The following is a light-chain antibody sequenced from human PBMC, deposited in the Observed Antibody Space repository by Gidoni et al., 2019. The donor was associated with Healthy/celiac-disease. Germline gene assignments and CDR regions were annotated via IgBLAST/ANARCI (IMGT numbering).Light chain of an antibody. V-gene: IGKV1-9*01. CDR1: QGISSY. J-gene: IGKJ4*01. Sequence: DIQFTQSPSFLSASVGDRVTIPCRASQGISSYLAWYQHKPGKAPKLLIYAASTLQSGVPSRFSGSGSGTEFTLTISSLQPEDFATYYCQQLNSYPLTFGGXTKVEIK. CDR2: AAS. CDR3: QQLNSYPLT.